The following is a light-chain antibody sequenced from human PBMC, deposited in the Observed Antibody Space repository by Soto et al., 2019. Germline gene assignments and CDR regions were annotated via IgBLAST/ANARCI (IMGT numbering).Light chain of an antibody. J-gene: IGKJ4*01. CDR1: QSVSSSY. CDR3: QQSVSLPLT. Sequence: EIVLTQSPGTLSLSPGERATLSCRASQSVSSSYLAWYQQKPGQAPRLLIYGASSRATGIPDRFSGSGSGTDFTLTISRLEPEDFAVYYCQQSVSLPLTFGGGTKVEIK. CDR2: GAS. V-gene: IGKV3-20*01.